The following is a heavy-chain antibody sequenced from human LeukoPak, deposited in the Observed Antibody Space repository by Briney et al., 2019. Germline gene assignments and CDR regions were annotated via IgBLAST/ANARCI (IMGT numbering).Heavy chain of an antibody. CDR2: IYYSGST. V-gene: IGHV4-59*08. CDR3: ARLTTVNSDFDY. D-gene: IGHD4-17*01. CDR1: GGSISSYY. Sequence: SETLSLTCTVSGGSISSYYWSWIRQPPGKGLEWIGYIYYSGSTNYNPSLKSRVTISVDTSKNQFSLKLSSVTAADTAVYYCARLTTVNSDFDYWGQGTLVTVSS. J-gene: IGHJ4*02.